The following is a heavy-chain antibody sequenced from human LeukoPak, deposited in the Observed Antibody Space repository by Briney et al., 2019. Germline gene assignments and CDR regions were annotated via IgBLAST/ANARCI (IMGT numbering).Heavy chain of an antibody. CDR2: IKQDGSDK. CDR3: VSTTRSSPSDN. D-gene: IGHD1-1*01. J-gene: IGHJ4*02. Sequence: PGGSLRLSCAASGFTFSAYWMSWVRQAPGKGLEWLANIKQDGSDKQYVDSVKGRFAISRDNAKTSVYLQMNSLRAEDTAVYYCVSTTRSSPSDNWGQGTLVTVSS. V-gene: IGHV3-7*01. CDR1: GFTFSAYW.